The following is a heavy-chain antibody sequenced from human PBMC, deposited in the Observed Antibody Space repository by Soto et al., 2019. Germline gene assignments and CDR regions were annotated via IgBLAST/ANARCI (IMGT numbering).Heavy chain of an antibody. Sequence: PSETLSLTCAVYGGSFSGYYWSWIRQPPGKGLEWIGEINHSGSTNYNPSLKSRVTISVDTSKNQFSLKLSSVTAAETALYYCARVACSGGSCYSSENYYYYYGMDVWGQGTTVTVSS. V-gene: IGHV4-34*01. J-gene: IGHJ6*02. D-gene: IGHD2-15*01. CDR1: GGSFSGYY. CDR3: ARVACSGGSCYSSENYYYYYGMDV. CDR2: INHSGST.